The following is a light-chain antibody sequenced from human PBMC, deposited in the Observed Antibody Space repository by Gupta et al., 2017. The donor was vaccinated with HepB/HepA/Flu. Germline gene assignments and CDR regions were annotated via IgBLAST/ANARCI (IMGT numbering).Light chain of an antibody. V-gene: IGLV1-47*02. Sequence: QPVLTQPPSASGTPGQRVAIPCSGSSSNVGRDNVYWYRQLPGTAPKLLIYNDDRRPSGVPDRFSGSKPGTSASLAISGLRSEDEADYYCAAWDNSLSAYVFGTGTWVTVL. CDR3: AAWDNSLSAYV. J-gene: IGLJ1*01. CDR2: NDD. CDR1: SSNVGRDN.